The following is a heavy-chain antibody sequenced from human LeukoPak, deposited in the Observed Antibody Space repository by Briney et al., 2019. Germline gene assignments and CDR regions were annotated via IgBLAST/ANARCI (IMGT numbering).Heavy chain of an antibody. D-gene: IGHD6-13*01. CDR3: ARDTGSSSGGGSGMDV. V-gene: IGHV4-31*03. CDR1: GGSISSGGYY. J-gene: IGHJ6*04. CDR2: IYYSGST. Sequence: PSQTLSLTCTVSGGSISSGGYYWSWIRQHPGKGLEWIGYIYYSGSTYYNPSLQSRVTISVDTSKTQFSLNLSSVTAADTAVYYCARDTGSSSGGGSGMDVWGKGTTVTVSS.